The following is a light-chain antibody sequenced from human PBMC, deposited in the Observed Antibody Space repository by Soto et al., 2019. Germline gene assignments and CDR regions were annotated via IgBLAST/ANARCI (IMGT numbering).Light chain of an antibody. CDR3: QQYNNWPPWT. CDR2: GAS. CDR1: QGIRND. J-gene: IGKJ1*01. Sequence: DIQMTQSPSSLSASVGDRVTITCRASQGIRNDLGWYQQKPGKAPKRLIYGASTRATGIPARFSGSGSGTEFTLTISSLQSEDFAVYYCQQYNNWPPWTFGQGTKVDIK. V-gene: IGKV1-17*01.